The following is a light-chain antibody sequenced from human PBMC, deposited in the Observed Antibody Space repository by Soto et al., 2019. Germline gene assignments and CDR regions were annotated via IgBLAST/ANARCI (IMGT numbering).Light chain of an antibody. CDR1: QSIRSY. V-gene: IGKV3-11*01. J-gene: IGKJ1*01. Sequence: EIVLTQSPATLCLSPGERATLSCRASQSIRSYLAWYQQKPGQAPRLLIFDVSNRATGIPARFSGSGSGTDFTLTISGLEPEDFAVYYCQQRSNWPWTFGQGTKVAIK. CDR3: QQRSNWPWT. CDR2: DVS.